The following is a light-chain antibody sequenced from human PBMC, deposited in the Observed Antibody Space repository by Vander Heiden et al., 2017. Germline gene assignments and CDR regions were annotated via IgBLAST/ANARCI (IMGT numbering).Light chain of an antibody. CDR1: QDIRND. CDR2: AAS. V-gene: IGKV1-6*01. Sequence: AIQMPKSPSSLSASVGDRVIITCRASQDIRNDLGWYQQKPGKAPKLLIYAASSLQSGVPSRFSGSGSGTDFTLTISSLQPEDFATYYCLQDYNSPLTFGGGTTVEIK. CDR3: LQDYNSPLT. J-gene: IGKJ4*01.